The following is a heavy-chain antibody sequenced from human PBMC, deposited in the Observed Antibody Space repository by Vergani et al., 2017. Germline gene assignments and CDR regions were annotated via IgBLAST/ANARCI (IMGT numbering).Heavy chain of an antibody. V-gene: IGHV4-61*01. D-gene: IGHD5-18*01. J-gene: IGHJ6*02. CDR1: GGSISSGSYY. CDR2: IYYSGST. Sequence: QVQLQESGPGLVKPSQTLSLTCTVSGGSISSGSYYWSWIRQPPGKGLEWIGYIYYSGSTNYNPSLKSRVTISVDTSKNQFSLKLSSVTAADTAVYYCARSHVRGYSSYYYGMDVWGQGTTVTVSS. CDR3: ARSHVRGYSSYYYGMDV.